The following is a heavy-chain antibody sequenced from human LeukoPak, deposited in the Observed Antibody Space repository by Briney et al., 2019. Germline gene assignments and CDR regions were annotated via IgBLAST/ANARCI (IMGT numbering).Heavy chain of an antibody. CDR3: ARHQYCSGGSCYFGWFVP. CDR1: GGSISSYY. J-gene: IGHJ5*02. V-gene: IGHV4-59*08. Sequence: SSETLSLTCTVSGGSISSYYWSWIRQPPGKGLEWIGYIYYSGSTNYNPSLKSRVTISVDTSKNQFSLKLSSVTAADTAVYYCARHQYCSGGSCYFGWFVPWGQGTLVTVSS. CDR2: IYYSGST. D-gene: IGHD2-15*01.